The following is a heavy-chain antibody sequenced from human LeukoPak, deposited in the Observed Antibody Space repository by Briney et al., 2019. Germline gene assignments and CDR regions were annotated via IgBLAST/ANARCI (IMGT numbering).Heavy chain of an antibody. CDR3: AKDIRLLSPSGSFDY. J-gene: IGHJ4*02. CDR1: GFTFDDFA. V-gene: IGHV3-9*01. D-gene: IGHD1-26*01. CDR2: ISWNSGDI. Sequence: GGSLRLSCAASGFTFDDFAMHWVRQAPGKGLEWVSGISWNSGDIGYADSVKGRFTISRDNAKNSLYLQMSSLRVEDTALYYCAKDIRLLSPSGSFDYWGQGTLVTVSS.